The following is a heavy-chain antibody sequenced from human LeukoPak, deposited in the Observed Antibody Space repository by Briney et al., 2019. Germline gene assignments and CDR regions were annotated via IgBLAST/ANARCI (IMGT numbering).Heavy chain of an antibody. V-gene: IGHV1-46*01. CDR3: ARGSGITIFGVVKNWFDP. Sequence: ASVKVSCKASGYTFTSYYMHWVRQAPGQGLEWMGIINPSGGSTSYAQKFQGRVTMTRDTSTSTVYMELSSLRSEDAAVYYCARGSGITIFGVVKNWFDPWGQGTLVTVSS. J-gene: IGHJ5*02. CDR2: INPSGGST. D-gene: IGHD3-3*01. CDR1: GYTFTSYY.